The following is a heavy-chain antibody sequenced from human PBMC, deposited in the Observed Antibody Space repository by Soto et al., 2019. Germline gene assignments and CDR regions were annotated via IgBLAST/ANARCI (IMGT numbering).Heavy chain of an antibody. J-gene: IGHJ6*02. CDR2: ISYDGSNK. CDR3: ARAEIAGYYYYGMDV. D-gene: IGHD6-13*01. Sequence: PGGSLRLSCAASGFTFSIYAMHWVRQAPGKGLEWVAVISYDGSNKYYADSVKGRFTISRDNSKNTLYLQMNSLRAEDTAVYYCARAEIAGYYYYGMDVWGQGTTVTVSS. CDR1: GFTFSIYA. V-gene: IGHV3-30-3*01.